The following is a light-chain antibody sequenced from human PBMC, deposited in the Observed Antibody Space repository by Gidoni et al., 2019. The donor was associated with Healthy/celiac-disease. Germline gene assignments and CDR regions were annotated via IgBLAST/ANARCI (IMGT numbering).Light chain of an antibody. CDR2: VTS. CDR1: QSISNY. J-gene: IGKJ3*01. Sequence: EIVLTNPPAPLPLSPGDRATHPCRASQSISNYLAWYQQKPDQAPRLLIFVTSNRATGIPARFRGSGTGTEFTLTISSLGHEDFAVDYCQHRSSRPLTFGPGTKMDIK. CDR3: QHRSSRPLT. V-gene: IGKV3-11*01.